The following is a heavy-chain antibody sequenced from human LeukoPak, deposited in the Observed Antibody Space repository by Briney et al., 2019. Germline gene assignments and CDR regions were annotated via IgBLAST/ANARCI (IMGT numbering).Heavy chain of an antibody. Sequence: GGSLRLSCAASGFTFDDYAMHWVRQAPGKGLEWVSGISWNSGSIGYADSVKGRFTISRDNAKNSLYLQMNSLRAEDTALYYCAKETRPPITMVRGLRAFDIWGQGTMVTVSS. CDR2: ISWNSGSI. J-gene: IGHJ3*02. D-gene: IGHD3-10*01. V-gene: IGHV3-9*01. CDR1: GFTFDDYA. CDR3: AKETRPPITMVRGLRAFDI.